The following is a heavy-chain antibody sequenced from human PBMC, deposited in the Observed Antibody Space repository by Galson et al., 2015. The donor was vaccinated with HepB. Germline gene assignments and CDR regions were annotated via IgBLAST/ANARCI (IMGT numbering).Heavy chain of an antibody. Sequence: SLRLSCAASGFTFSSYAMSWVRQAPGKGLEWVSGISGNDISTYYADSVKGRFTISRDNSKNTLYLQMNSLRAEDTAVYYCAKSLVGARGFFDYWGQGTLVTVSS. CDR1: GFTFSSYA. D-gene: IGHD1-26*01. CDR3: AKSLVGARGFFDY. CDR2: ISGNDIST. J-gene: IGHJ4*02. V-gene: IGHV3-23*01.